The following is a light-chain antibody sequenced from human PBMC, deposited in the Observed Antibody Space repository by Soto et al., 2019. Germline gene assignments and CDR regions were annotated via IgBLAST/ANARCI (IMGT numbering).Light chain of an antibody. V-gene: IGKV1-9*01. CDR1: QGISSY. Sequence: IQLTQSPSSLSASVGDRVTITCRASQGISSYLAWYQQKPGKAPKLMIYAAYTLQSGVPSRFRGSGSGTDFTLTISSLQPEDFATYYCQQLNSYPRITFGGGTKVDIK. J-gene: IGKJ4*01. CDR2: AAY. CDR3: QQLNSYPRIT.